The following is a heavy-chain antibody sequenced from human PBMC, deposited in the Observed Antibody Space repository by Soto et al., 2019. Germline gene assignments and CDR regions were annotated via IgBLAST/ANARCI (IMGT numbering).Heavy chain of an antibody. V-gene: IGHV1-69*05. CDR2: IIAIIGTT. CDR3: ARDFSVGFRDSDAFDI. CDR1: GGTFSSYA. D-gene: IGHD3-10*01. J-gene: IGHJ3*02. Sequence: GASVKVSCKASGGTFSSYAISWVRQAPGQGLEWMGGIIAIIGTTNYAQKFQGRVTITRDTSTSTAYMELSSLRSEDTAVYYCARDFSVGFRDSDAFDIWGQGTMVTVSS.